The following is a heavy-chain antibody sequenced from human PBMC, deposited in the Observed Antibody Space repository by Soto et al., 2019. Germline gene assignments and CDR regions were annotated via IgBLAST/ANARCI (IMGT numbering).Heavy chain of an antibody. CDR1: GYTFTSYY. V-gene: IGHV1-46*01. Sequence: GASVKVSCKASGYTFTSYYMHWVRQAPGQGLEWMGIINPSGGSTSYAQKFQGRVTMTRDTSTSTVYMELSSLRSEDTAVYYCARGGDRDGYAHDAFDIWGQGTMVTVSS. D-gene: IGHD5-12*01. CDR3: ARGGDRDGYAHDAFDI. J-gene: IGHJ3*02. CDR2: INPSGGST.